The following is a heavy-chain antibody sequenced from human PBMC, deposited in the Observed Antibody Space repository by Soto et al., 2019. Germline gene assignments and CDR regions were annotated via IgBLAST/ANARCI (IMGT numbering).Heavy chain of an antibody. D-gene: IGHD3-3*01. CDR2: ISGSGTNT. Sequence: EVQLLESGGGLAQPGGSLRLSCAASGFTFGSAAMNWVRQAPGKGLEWVSVISGSGTNTYYADSVRGRFTVSRDNSKNALYLQMNSMRAEDTAVYYFARERVAGDAFDFWGQGTLVIVSS. J-gene: IGHJ3*01. CDR1: GFTFGSAA. CDR3: ARERVAGDAFDF. V-gene: IGHV3-23*01.